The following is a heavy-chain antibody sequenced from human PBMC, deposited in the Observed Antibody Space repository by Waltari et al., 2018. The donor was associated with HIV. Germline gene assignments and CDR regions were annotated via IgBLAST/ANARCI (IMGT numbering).Heavy chain of an antibody. CDR3: ARGTDWVVGVFEY. Sequence: QIQLVQSGAEVKKRGDSARVSCVASGFNFNNYVIHWMRQAPGQGLEWMGSINVGSVQTQYSQMFQDRVTFTRDTSETTIFMELKSLESDDTAVYFCARGTDWVVGVFEYWGQGTLFTVSS. J-gene: IGHJ4*02. CDR2: INVGSVQT. V-gene: IGHV1-3*01. CDR1: GFNFNNYV. D-gene: IGHD2-15*01.